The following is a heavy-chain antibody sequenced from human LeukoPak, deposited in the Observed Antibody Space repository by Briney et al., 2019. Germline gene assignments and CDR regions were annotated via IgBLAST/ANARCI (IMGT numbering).Heavy chain of an antibody. V-gene: IGHV3-74*01. D-gene: IGHD3-22*01. CDR2: IHSDETST. CDR1: GFTVSGKH. CDR3: ASMKSSGYILSY. Sequence: GGSLRLSCAASGFTVSGKHMTWVRQAPGKGLVWVSRIHSDETSTNYADSVKGRFTISRDNAKNTLYLQMNSLRAEDTAIYYCASMKSSGYILSYWGQGTLVTVSS. J-gene: IGHJ4*02.